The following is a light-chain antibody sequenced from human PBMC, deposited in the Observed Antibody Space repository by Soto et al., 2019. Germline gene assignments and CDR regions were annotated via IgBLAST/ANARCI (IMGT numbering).Light chain of an antibody. CDR2: AAS. V-gene: IGKV1-8*01. J-gene: IGKJ5*01. CDR1: QGISSY. CDR3: QQYYSYLT. Sequence: AIRMTQYTSSLSASTGDRVTITFRASQGISSYLAWYQQKPGKAPKLLIYAASTLQSGVPSRFSGSGSGTDFTLTISCLQSEDFATYYCQQYYSYLTFGQGTRLEIK.